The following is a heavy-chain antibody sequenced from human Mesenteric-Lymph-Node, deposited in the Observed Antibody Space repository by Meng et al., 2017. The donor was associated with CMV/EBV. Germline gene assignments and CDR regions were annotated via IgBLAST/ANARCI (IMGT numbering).Heavy chain of an antibody. V-gene: IGHV1-69*10. Sequence: KADGGTFRSYAISWVRQAPGQGLEWMGGIIPILGIANYAQKFQGRVTITADKSTSTAYMELSSLRSEDTAVYYCARDSSSSSNWFDPWGQGTLVTVSS. CDR1: GGTFRSYA. CDR3: ARDSSSSSNWFDP. J-gene: IGHJ5*02. D-gene: IGHD6-13*01. CDR2: IIPILGIA.